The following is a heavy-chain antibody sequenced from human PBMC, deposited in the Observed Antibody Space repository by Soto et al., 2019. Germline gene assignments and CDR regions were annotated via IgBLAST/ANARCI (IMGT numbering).Heavy chain of an antibody. CDR2: IYYSGST. J-gene: IGHJ4*02. D-gene: IGHD3-22*01. CDR3: ASAPKVKNVRLDY. V-gene: IGHV4-61*01. CDR1: GGSVSSGSYY. Sequence: SETLSLTCTVSGGSVSSGSYYWSSFRQPPGKGLAWLGYIYYSGSTDYNPSLKIRVTIPVATSKTQFSLNVTSGTAAAPAVSFCASAPKVKNVRLDYWGQGSLGTVS.